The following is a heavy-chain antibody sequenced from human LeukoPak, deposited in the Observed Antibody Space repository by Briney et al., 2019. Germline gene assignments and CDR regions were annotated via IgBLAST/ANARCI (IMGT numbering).Heavy chain of an antibody. D-gene: IGHD4-17*01. CDR3: ARAEPCGDYAHAFDV. CDR1: GGSISSYY. Sequence: PSETLSLTCTVSGGSISSYYWSWIRQPAGKGLEWIGRIYTSGSTNYNPSLKSRVTMSVDTPKNQFSLKLSSVTAADTAVYYCARAEPCGDYAHAFDVWGQGTMVTVSS. CDR2: IYTSGST. V-gene: IGHV4-4*07. J-gene: IGHJ3*01.